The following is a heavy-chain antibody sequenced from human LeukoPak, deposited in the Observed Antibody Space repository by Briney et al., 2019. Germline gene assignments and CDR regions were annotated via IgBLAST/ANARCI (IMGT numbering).Heavy chain of an antibody. CDR3: ASDEGAAAGTVFDY. Sequence: GGSLRLSCAASGFTFSSYSMNWVHQAPGKGLEWVSSISSSSSYIYYADSVKGRFTISRDNAKNSLYLQMNSLRAEDTAVYYCASDEGAAAGTVFDYWGQGTLVTVSS. J-gene: IGHJ4*02. CDR1: GFTFSSYS. CDR2: ISSSSSYI. V-gene: IGHV3-21*01. D-gene: IGHD6-13*01.